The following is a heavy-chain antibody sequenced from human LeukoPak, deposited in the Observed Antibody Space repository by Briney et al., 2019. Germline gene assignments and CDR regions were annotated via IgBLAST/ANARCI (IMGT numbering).Heavy chain of an antibody. CDR1: GGSISSYY. CDR2: IYYSGNT. Sequence: SETLSLTCTVSGGSISSYYWSWIRQPPGKGLEWIGYIYYSGNTNYNPSLKSRVTISVDTSKNQFSLKLSSVTAADTAVYYCARDMYLYDSSGYYRFDYWGQGTLVTVSS. CDR3: ARDMYLYDSSGYYRFDY. D-gene: IGHD3-22*01. J-gene: IGHJ4*02. V-gene: IGHV4-59*01.